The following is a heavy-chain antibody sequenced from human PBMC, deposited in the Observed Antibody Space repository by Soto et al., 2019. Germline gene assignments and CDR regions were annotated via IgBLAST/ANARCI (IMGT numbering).Heavy chain of an antibody. Sequence: QVQLVESGGGVVQPGRSLRLSCAASGFTFINYAMHWVRQAPGKGLEWVAVISYDGSNKYYAASVKGRFTISRDNSKNTLYLQMNSLRAEDTAVYYCARLFSSTNMAIARAEYFQYWGQGTLVTVSS. D-gene: IGHD5-12*01. CDR3: ARLFSSTNMAIARAEYFQY. V-gene: IGHV3-30-3*01. J-gene: IGHJ1*01. CDR2: ISYDGSNK. CDR1: GFTFINYA.